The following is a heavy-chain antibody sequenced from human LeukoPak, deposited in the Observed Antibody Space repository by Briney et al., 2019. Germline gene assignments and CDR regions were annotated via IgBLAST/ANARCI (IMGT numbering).Heavy chain of an antibody. D-gene: IGHD4-11*01. J-gene: IGHJ4*02. CDR2: IYTSGST. Sequence: SQTLSLTCTVSGGSISSGSYYWSWIRQPAGKGLEWIGRIYTSGSTNYNPSLKSRVTISVDTSKNQFSLKLSSVTAADTAVYYCARGYDYSNYDAPSDYWGQGTLVTVSP. V-gene: IGHV4-61*02. CDR3: ARGYDYSNYDAPSDY. CDR1: GGSISSGSYY.